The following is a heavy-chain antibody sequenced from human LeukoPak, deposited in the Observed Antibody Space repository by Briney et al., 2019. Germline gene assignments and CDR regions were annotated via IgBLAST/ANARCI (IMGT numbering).Heavy chain of an antibody. CDR2: TRNKANSYTT. CDR3: ARSGRLNFDY. J-gene: IGHJ4*02. D-gene: IGHD2-15*01. Sequence: GGSLRLSCAASGSTFSDHYMDWVRQAPGKGLEWVGRTRNKANSYTTEYAASVKGRFTISRDDSKNSLYLQMNSLKTEDTAVYYCARSGRLNFDYWGQGTLVTVSS. V-gene: IGHV3-72*01. CDR1: GSTFSDHY.